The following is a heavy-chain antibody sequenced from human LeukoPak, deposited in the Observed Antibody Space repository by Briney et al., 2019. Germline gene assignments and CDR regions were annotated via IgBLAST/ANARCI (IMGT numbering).Heavy chain of an antibody. CDR1: GFTFSSYA. D-gene: IGHD3-10*01. CDR3: AKDLVTGSLDY. CDR2: ISGSGGST. J-gene: IGHJ4*02. V-gene: IGHV3-23*01. Sequence: GGSLRLSCAASGFTFSSYAMTWVRQAPGKGLEWVSSISGSGGSTYYADSVKGRFTISRDNSKNTLYLEMNSLRAEDTAVYYCAKDLVTGSLDYWGQGTLVTVSS.